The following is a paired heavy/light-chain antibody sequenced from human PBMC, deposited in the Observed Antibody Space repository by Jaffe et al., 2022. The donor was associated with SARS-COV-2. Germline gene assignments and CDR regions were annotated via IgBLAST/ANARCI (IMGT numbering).Light chain of an antibody. CDR1: SSDIGVYKY. CDR3: SSYTSSSTRV. J-gene: IGLJ1*01. V-gene: IGLV2-14*01. CDR2: DVS. Sequence: QSALTQPASVSGSPGQSITISCAGTSSDIGVYKYVSWYQQQSGEAPKLMIYDVSTRPSGVSNRFSGSKSGNTASLTISGLQAEDEADYYCSSYTSSSTRVFGTGTKVTVL.
Heavy chain of an antibody. CDR2: INTNTGDP. J-gene: IGHJ6*03. D-gene: IGHD6-13*01. V-gene: IGHV7-4-1*02. Sequence: QVQLVQSGSELNKPGASVKVSCKASGYTFTTYAIHWVRQAPGQGLEWMGWINTNTGDPTYAQDFTGRLLFSLDTSVSTAFLQITSLEAEDTAVYYCARDPRGNAAAAPCCMDVWGKGTTVTVSS. CDR1: GYTFTTYA. CDR3: ARDPRGNAAAAPCCMDV.